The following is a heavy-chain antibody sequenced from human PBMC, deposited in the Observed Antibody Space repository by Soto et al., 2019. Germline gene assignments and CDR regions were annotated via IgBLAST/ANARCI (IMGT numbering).Heavy chain of an antibody. CDR2: ISSSGSLI. Sequence: PXGSLILSCSASGFSFSGYGMNWVRQAPGKGLEWISYISSSGSLIYYADSLKGRFTISRDNAKNSLYLQMNSLRAEDTAVYYCATTVTTVDYWGQGTLVTVSS. J-gene: IGHJ4*02. V-gene: IGHV3-48*03. CDR1: GFSFSGYG. D-gene: IGHD4-17*01. CDR3: ATTVTTVDY.